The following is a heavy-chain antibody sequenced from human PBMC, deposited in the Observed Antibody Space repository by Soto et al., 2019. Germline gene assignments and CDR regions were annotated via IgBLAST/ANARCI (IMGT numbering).Heavy chain of an antibody. CDR3: AHPRGYGVFDAVDI. CDR1: GFIFSTYA. Sequence: GGSLRLSCTASGFIFSTYAMNWVRQAPGKGLEWVSAISNSGDSTYYAESVRGRFTISRDNSINTLYLHLKSLRPEDTAVYYCAHPRGYGVFDAVDIWGQETMVTV. J-gene: IGHJ3*02. CDR2: ISNSGDST. D-gene: IGHD4-17*01. V-gene: IGHV3-23*01.